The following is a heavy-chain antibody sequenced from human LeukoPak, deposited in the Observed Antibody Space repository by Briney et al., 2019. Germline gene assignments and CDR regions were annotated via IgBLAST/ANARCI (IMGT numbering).Heavy chain of an antibody. Sequence: PSETLSLTCAVYGGSFSGYYWSWIRQPPGKGLEWIGEINHSGSTNYNPSLKSRVTISVDTSKNQFSLKLSSVTAADTAVYYCARDYGDYAGGGWFDPWGQGTLVTVSS. CDR2: INHSGST. V-gene: IGHV4-34*01. D-gene: IGHD4-17*01. J-gene: IGHJ5*02. CDR1: GGSFSGYY. CDR3: ARDYGDYAGGGWFDP.